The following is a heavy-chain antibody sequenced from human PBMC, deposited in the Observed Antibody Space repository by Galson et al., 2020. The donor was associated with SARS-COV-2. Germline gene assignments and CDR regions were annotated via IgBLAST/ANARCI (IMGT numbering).Heavy chain of an antibody. Sequence: ASETLSLTCVVSGVSISSRNWWSWVRQPPGKGLEFIGEIYHSGSTNYNPSLKSRVTMSVDKANNQFSLRLSSVTAADTAIYYCARDPDGPQAHFDYWGQGTLVTVSS. CDR1: GVSISSRNW. J-gene: IGHJ4*02. CDR2: IYHSGST. CDR3: ARDPDGPQAHFDY. V-gene: IGHV4-4*02.